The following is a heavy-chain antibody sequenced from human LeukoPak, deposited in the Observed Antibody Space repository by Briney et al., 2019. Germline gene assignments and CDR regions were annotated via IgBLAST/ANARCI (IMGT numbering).Heavy chain of an antibody. J-gene: IGHJ2*01. CDR2: IYSGGST. CDR1: GFTVSSNY. D-gene: IGHD3-10*01. CDR3: ARDRWDYGSGFWYFDL. Sequence: GGSLRLSCAASGFTVSSNYMSWVRQAPGKALEWVSVIYSGGSTYYADSVKGRFTISRDNSKNTLYLQMNSLRAEDAAVYYCARDRWDYGSGFWYFDLWGRGTLVTVSS. V-gene: IGHV3-53*01.